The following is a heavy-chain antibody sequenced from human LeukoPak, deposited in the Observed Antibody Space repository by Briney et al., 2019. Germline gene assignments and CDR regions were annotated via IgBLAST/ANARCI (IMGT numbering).Heavy chain of an antibody. D-gene: IGHD2-2*01. V-gene: IGHV4-34*01. J-gene: IGHJ4*02. CDR1: GGSFSGYY. CDR3: ARLGCSSTSCLFDY. Sequence: KPSETLSLTCAVYGGSFSGYYWSWIRQPPGKGLEWIGEINHSGSTNYNPSLKSRVIISVDTSKNQFSLKLSSVTAADTAVYYCARLGCSSTSCLFDYWGQGTLVTVSS. CDR2: INHSGST.